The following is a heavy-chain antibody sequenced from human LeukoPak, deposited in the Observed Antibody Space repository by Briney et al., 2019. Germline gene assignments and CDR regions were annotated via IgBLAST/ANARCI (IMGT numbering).Heavy chain of an antibody. D-gene: IGHD3-3*01. V-gene: IGHV1-8*03. CDR1: GYTFTSYD. CDR2: MNPNSGDT. Sequence: VASVKVSCKASGYTFTSYDINWVRQATGQGLEWMGWMNPNSGDTAYEQKSQGRVTLPRNPSISTAYMELSSLRSEDTAVYSCARVLDYDFWSGYYNWGQGTLVTVSS. CDR3: ARVLDYDFWSGYYN. J-gene: IGHJ4*02.